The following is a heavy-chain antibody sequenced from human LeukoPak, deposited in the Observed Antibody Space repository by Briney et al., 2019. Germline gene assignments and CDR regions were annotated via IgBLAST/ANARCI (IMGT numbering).Heavy chain of an antibody. D-gene: IGHD5-18*01. Sequence: SETLSLTCTVSGGSISSYYWSWIRQPPGKGLEWIGYIYYSGSTNYNPSLMSRVTISVDTSKNQFSLKLSSVTAADTAVYYCARSRLGTAMVYWGQGTLVTVSS. CDR2: IYYSGST. J-gene: IGHJ4*02. V-gene: IGHV4-59*01. CDR1: GGSISSYY. CDR3: ARSRLGTAMVY.